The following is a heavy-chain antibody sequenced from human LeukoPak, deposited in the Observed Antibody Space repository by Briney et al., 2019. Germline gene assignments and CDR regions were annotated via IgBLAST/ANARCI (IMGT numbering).Heavy chain of an antibody. V-gene: IGHV3-74*01. Sequence: GGSLRLSCAASGFTFSSYWMNWVRQAPGKGLVWVSRIASDGSSTTYADSVKGRFSISRDNAKNTLYLQMNSLRVEDTAVYYCASGRPHGNDYWGQGTLVTVSS. D-gene: IGHD4-23*01. CDR1: GFTFSSYW. J-gene: IGHJ4*02. CDR2: IASDGSST. CDR3: ASGRPHGNDY.